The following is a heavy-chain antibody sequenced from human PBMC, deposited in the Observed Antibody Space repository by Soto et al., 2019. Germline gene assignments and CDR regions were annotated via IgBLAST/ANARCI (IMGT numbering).Heavy chain of an antibody. V-gene: IGHV4-34*01. CDR2: INHSGST. D-gene: IGHD3-10*01. CDR1: GGSFSGYY. Sequence: QVQLQQWGAGLLKPSETLSLTCAVYGGSFSGYYWSWIRQPPGKGLEWIGEINHSGSTNYNPSLKSRVTISVDTSKNQFSLKLSSVTAADTAVYYCARVPGDDGYYYMDVWGKGTTVTVSS. J-gene: IGHJ6*03. CDR3: ARVPGDDGYYYMDV.